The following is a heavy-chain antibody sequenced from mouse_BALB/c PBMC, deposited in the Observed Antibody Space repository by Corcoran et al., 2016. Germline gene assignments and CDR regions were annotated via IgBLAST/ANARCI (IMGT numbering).Heavy chain of an antibody. CDR1: GYSCTGYY. J-gene: IGHJ2*01. CDR2: INPYNGVT. CDR3: SRYVNCLVDY. D-gene: IGHD4-1*01. Sequence: EVQMQQSRPELVKTGEKVKISGKASGYSCTGYYMHWVNKSHVKRIEWIGRINPYNGVTSYNQNFRDKDSLTVDKSSRTVYMELHSLTSEDSAVYYFSRYVNCLVDYWGHCTTLTVSA. V-gene: IGHV1-34*02.